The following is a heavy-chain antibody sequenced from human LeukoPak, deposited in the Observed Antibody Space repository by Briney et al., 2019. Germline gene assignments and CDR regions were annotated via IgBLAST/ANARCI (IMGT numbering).Heavy chain of an antibody. Sequence: SETLSLTCTVSGYSINSGYYWGWIRQPPGKGLEWIAIIYHSGSTYYNPSLKSRVTIVVDTSKNQFSLKLSSVTAADTAVYYCAKGIRYLSFNDAFDIWGQGTMVTVSS. CDR3: AKGIRYLSFNDAFDI. V-gene: IGHV4-38-2*02. J-gene: IGHJ3*02. D-gene: IGHD3-9*01. CDR2: IYHSGST. CDR1: GYSINSGYY.